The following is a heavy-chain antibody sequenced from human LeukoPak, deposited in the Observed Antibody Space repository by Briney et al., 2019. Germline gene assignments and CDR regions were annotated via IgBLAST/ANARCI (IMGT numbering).Heavy chain of an antibody. D-gene: IGHD3-16*01. J-gene: IGHJ4*02. Sequence: SSETLSLTCSVSGGSINSYYWSWIRQPPGKGLEWIGYIYYSGSIKYNPSLKSRVTMSVDTSKNQFSLKLSSVTAADTAVYYCARVVPYTEDLWGQGTLVTVSS. CDR3: ARVVPYTEDL. CDR1: GGSINSYY. CDR2: IYYSGSI. V-gene: IGHV4-59*01.